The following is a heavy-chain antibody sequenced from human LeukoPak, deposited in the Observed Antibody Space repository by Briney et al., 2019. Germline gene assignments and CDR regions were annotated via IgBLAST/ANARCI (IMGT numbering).Heavy chain of an antibody. J-gene: IGHJ4*02. Sequence: GGSLRLSCAASGFTFSSYAMSWVRQAPGKGLEWVSAISGSGGSTYYADSVKGRFTISRDNSKNTPYLQMNSLRAEDTAVYYCAKGGYYDILSGYYPLDYWGQGTLVTVSS. CDR3: AKGGYYDILSGYYPLDY. CDR1: GFTFSSYA. V-gene: IGHV3-23*01. CDR2: ISGSGGST. D-gene: IGHD3-9*01.